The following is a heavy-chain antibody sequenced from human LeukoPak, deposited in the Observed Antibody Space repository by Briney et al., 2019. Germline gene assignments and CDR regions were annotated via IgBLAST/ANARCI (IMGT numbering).Heavy chain of an antibody. CDR1: GGSISSSSYY. V-gene: IGHV4-39*06. J-gene: IGHJ3*02. CDR3: ARGLIGYCSSTSCSNDAFNI. Sequence: PSETLSLTCTVSGGSISSSSYYWGWIRQPPGKGLEWIGSIYYSGSTYYNPSLKSRVTISVDTSKNQFPLKLSSVTAADTAVYYCARGLIGYCSSTSCSNDAFNIWGQGTMVTVSS. CDR2: IYYSGST. D-gene: IGHD2-2*01.